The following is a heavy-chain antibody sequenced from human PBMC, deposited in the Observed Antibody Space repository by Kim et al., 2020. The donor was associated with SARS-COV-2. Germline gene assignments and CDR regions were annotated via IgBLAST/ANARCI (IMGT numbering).Heavy chain of an antibody. CDR3: ARVDCGGDCLDY. D-gene: IGHD2-21*02. CDR2: MNPNSGNT. Sequence: ASVKVSCKASGYTFTSYDINWVRQATGQGLEWMGWMNPNSGNTGYAQKFQGRVTMTRNTSISTAYMELSSLRSEDTAVYYCARVDCGGDCLDYWGQGTLVTVSS. V-gene: IGHV1-8*01. CDR1: GYTFTSYD. J-gene: IGHJ4*02.